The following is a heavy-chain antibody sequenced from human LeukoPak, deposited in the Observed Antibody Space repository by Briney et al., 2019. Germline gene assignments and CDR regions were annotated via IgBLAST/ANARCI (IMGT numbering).Heavy chain of an antibody. CDR1: GGSISSSSYY. Sequence: SETLSLTCTVSGGSISSSSYYWGRIRQPPGKGLEWIGSIYYSGSTYYNPSLKSRVTISVDTSKNQFSLKLSSVTAADTAVYYCARRHKVSSSWIVYYFDYWSQGTLVTVSS. V-gene: IGHV4-39*01. CDR3: ARRHKVSSSWIVYYFDY. CDR2: IYYSGST. D-gene: IGHD6-13*01. J-gene: IGHJ4*02.